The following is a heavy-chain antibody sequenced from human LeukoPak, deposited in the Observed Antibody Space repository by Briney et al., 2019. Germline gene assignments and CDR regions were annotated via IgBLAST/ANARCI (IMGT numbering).Heavy chain of an antibody. CDR3: ARDLDWFDP. CDR2: IIPILGIA. V-gene: IGHV1-69*04. Sequence: SVKVSCKASGGTFSSYAISWVRQAPGQGLEWMGRIIPILGIANYAQKFQGRVTITADKSTSTAYMELSSLRSEDTAVYYRARDLDWFDPWGQGTLVTVSS. CDR1: GGTFSSYA. J-gene: IGHJ5*02.